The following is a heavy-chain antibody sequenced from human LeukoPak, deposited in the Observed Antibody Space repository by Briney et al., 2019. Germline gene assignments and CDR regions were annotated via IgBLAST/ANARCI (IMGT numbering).Heavy chain of an antibody. Sequence: ASVKVSCKASGYTFTSYYMHWVRQAPGQGLEWMGIINPSGGSTSYAQKFQGRVTMTRDTSTSTVYMELSSLRSEDTAVYYCAAGLVVVPAATGYYYMDVWGKGTTVTVSS. CDR3: AAGLVVVPAATGYYYMDV. V-gene: IGHV1-46*01. D-gene: IGHD2-2*01. CDR1: GYTFTSYY. CDR2: INPSGGST. J-gene: IGHJ6*03.